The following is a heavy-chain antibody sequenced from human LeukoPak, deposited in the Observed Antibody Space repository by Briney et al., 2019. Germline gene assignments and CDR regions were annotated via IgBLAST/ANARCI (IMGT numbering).Heavy chain of an antibody. V-gene: IGHV4-59*11. D-gene: IGHD4-17*01. CDR3: ARESNGDYSDY. J-gene: IGHJ4*02. CDR1: GGSISSHY. Sequence: SETLSLTCTVSGGSISSHYWSWIRRPPGKGLEWIGYIYSSGSTSYNPSLKSRVTMSIDTSKNQFSLKVKSVTAADTAVYYCARESNGDYSDYWGQGTLVTVSS. CDR2: IYSSGST.